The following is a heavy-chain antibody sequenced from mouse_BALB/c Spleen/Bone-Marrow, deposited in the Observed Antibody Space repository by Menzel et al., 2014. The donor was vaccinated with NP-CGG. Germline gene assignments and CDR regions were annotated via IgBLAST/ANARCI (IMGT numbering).Heavy chain of an antibody. Sequence: DVKLVESGGGLVQPGGSLKLSCAASGFTFSSYGMSWVRPTPDKRLELVATINSNGGSTYYPDSVKGRFTISRDNAKNTLYLQMSSLKSEDTAMYYCARDYDYDYWGQGTTLTVSS. J-gene: IGHJ2*01. CDR1: GFTFSSYG. CDR3: ARDYDYDY. D-gene: IGHD2-4*01. V-gene: IGHV5-6-3*01. CDR2: INSNGGST.